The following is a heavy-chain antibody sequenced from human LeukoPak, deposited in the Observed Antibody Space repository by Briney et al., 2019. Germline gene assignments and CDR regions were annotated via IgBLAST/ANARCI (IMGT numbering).Heavy chain of an antibody. V-gene: IGHV4-39*07. D-gene: IGHD3-16*02. Sequence: SETLSLTCTVSGGSISSSSYYWGWIRQPPGKELEWIGSIYYSGSTYYNPSLKSRVTISVDTSKNQFSLKLSSVTAADTAVYYCARGKTYDYVWGSYRNNYYYYYYMDVWGKGTTVTISS. CDR2: IYYSGST. J-gene: IGHJ6*03. CDR3: ARGKTYDYVWGSYRNNYYYYYYMDV. CDR1: GGSISSSSYY.